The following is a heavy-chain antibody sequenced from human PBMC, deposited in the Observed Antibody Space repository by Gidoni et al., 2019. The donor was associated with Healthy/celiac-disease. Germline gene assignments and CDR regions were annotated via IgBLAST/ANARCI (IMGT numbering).Heavy chain of an antibody. CDR2: IYYSGRT. CDR3: ARGNVDIVATAFFDY. Sequence: QVQLQESGPGLVTPSVTLSLTCPVSGGSISSYSWRWIRQPPGKGLEWIGYIYYSGRTNYNPSLKSRVTISVDTSKNQFSLKLSSVTAADTAVYYCARGNVDIVATAFFDYWGQGTLVTVSS. CDR1: GGSISSYS. V-gene: IGHV4-59*08. J-gene: IGHJ4*02. D-gene: IGHD5-12*01.